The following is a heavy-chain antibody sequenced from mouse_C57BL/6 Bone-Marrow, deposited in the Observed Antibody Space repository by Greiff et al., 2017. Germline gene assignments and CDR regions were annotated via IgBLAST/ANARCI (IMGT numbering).Heavy chain of an antibody. D-gene: IGHD1-1*01. CDR3: ASTTVVGGYFDY. V-gene: IGHV1-81*01. Sequence: VQLQQSGAELARPGASVKLSCKASGYTFTSYGISWVKQRTGQGLEWIGEIYPRSGNTYYNEKFKGKATLTADKSSSTAYMELRSLTSEDSAVYFCASTTVVGGYFDYGGQGTTLTVSS. CDR2: IYPRSGNT. CDR1: GYTFTSYG. J-gene: IGHJ2*01.